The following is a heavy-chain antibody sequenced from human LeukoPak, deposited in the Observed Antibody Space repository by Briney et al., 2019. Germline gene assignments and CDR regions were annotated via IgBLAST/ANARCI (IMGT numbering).Heavy chain of an antibody. CDR1: GGAIIPFY. Sequence: SETLSLTCSVSGGAIIPFYWNWIRQPAGKGLEWIGRIYSSGSTKYNPSLKSRVTMSVDTSKNQFSPKLSSVTAADTAVYYCAKDYYDSSEGWFDPWGQGTLVTASS. D-gene: IGHD3-22*01. J-gene: IGHJ5*02. CDR3: AKDYYDSSEGWFDP. CDR2: IYSSGST. V-gene: IGHV4-4*07.